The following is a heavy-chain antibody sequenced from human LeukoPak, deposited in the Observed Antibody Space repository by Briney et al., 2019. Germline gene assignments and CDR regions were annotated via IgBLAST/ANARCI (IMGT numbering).Heavy chain of an antibody. CDR2: IRYDGSNE. CDR3: AKQDSSGPRD. J-gene: IGHJ4*02. V-gene: IGHV3-30*02. CDR1: GFTFSSYG. Sequence: GGSLRLSCAASGFTFSSYGMHWVRQAPGKGLEWVAFIRYDGSNEYYADSVKGRFTIYRDNYKNTLYLQMNSLRAEDTAVYYCAKQDSSGPRDWGQGTLVTVSS. D-gene: IGHD6-19*01.